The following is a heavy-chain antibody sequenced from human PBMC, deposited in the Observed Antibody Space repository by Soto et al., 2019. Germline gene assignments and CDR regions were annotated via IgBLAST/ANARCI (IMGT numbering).Heavy chain of an antibody. V-gene: IGHV4-4*02. CDR3: ARAWPSVDSYGSGVMDV. CDR2: IYHSGST. D-gene: IGHD5-18*01. J-gene: IGHJ6*02. Sequence: QVQLQESGPGLVKPSGTLSVTCAVSGGSISSSNWWNWVRQPPGKGLEWIGAIYHSGSTNYNPSLTSRVTISLDKTKNQCSLRVKSVTAADRAEYYCARAWPSVDSYGSGVMDVWGQGTTVTVSS. CDR1: GGSISSSNW.